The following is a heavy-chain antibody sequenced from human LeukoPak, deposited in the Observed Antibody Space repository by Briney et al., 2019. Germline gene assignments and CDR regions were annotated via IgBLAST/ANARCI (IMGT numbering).Heavy chain of an antibody. V-gene: IGHV3-48*01. CDR2: ISSSSSTI. CDR3: AVWYLALEY. Sequence: GGSLRLSCAASGFTFSSYSMNWVRQAPGKGLEWVSYISSSSSTIYYADSVKGRFTISRDNAKNSLYLQMNSLRAEDTAVYYCAVWYLALEYWGQGTLVTVSS. J-gene: IGHJ4*02. D-gene: IGHD4-23*01. CDR1: GFTFSSYS.